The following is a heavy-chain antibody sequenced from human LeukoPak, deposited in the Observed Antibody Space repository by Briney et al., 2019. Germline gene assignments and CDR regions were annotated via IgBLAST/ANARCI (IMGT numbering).Heavy chain of an antibody. Sequence: GGSLRLSCAASGFTFSSYSMNWVRQAPGKGLEWVSSISSSSSYIYYADSVKGRFTISRDNAKNSLYLQMNSLRAEDTAVYYCARDGADGRFCGGDCYAFDIWGQETMVTVSS. J-gene: IGHJ3*02. D-gene: IGHD2-21*02. CDR3: ARDGADGRFCGGDCYAFDI. CDR1: GFTFSSYS. V-gene: IGHV3-21*01. CDR2: ISSSSSYI.